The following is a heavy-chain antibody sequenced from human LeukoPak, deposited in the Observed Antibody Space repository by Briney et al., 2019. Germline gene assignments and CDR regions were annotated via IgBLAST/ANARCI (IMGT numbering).Heavy chain of an antibody. V-gene: IGHV3-13*01. J-gene: IGHJ6*02. CDR2: IGTAGDT. CDR3: AREASGYDLRYYYGMDV. CDR1: GFTFSSYD. Sequence: GGSLRLSCAASGFTFSSYDMHWVRQATGKGLEWVSAIGTAGDTYYPGSVNCRFTISRENAKSSLYLQMNSLRAGDTAVYYCAREASGYDLRYYYGMDVWGQGTTVTVSS. D-gene: IGHD5-12*01.